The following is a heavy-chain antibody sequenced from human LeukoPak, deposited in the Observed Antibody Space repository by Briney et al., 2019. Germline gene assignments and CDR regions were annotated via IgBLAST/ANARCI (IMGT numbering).Heavy chain of an antibody. CDR1: GFTFSSYS. D-gene: IGHD3-22*01. Sequence: PGGSLRLSCAASGFTFSSYSMNWVRQAPGKGLEWVSYISSSGGTRYYADSVKGRFTISRDNAKNSLFLQMTSLRAEDTAVYYCARDEGYDSSGYYYPHGFDIWGQGTMVTVSS. V-gene: IGHV3-48*04. CDR2: ISSSGGTR. J-gene: IGHJ3*02. CDR3: ARDEGYDSSGYYYPHGFDI.